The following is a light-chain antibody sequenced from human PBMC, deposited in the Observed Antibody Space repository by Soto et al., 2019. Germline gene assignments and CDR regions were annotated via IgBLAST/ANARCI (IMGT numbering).Light chain of an antibody. CDR1: QDIKNY. CDR3: QQYDNLTLT. CDR2: DAS. J-gene: IGKJ4*01. V-gene: IGKV1-33*01. Sequence: DIQMTQSPSSLSASVGDRVTITCQASQDIKNYLNWYQQKSGKAPKLLIYDASDLETGVPSRFSGSGSGTDFTFTINSLKPEDIATYYCQQYDNLTLTFGGGTKVEIK.